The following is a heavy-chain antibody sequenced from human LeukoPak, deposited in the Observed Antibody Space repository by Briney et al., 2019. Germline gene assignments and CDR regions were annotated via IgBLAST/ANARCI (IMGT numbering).Heavy chain of an antibody. CDR2: IYTSGST. D-gene: IGHD2/OR15-2a*01. CDR1: GGSISSYY. V-gene: IGHV4-4*07. J-gene: IGHJ6*02. CDR3: ARGAFRSVYYYGMDV. Sequence: SETLSLTCTVSGGSISSYYWSWIRQPAGKGLEWIGRIYTSGSTNYNPSLKSRVTMSVDTSKNQFSLKLSSVTAADTAVYYCARGAFRSVYYYGMDVWGQGTTVTVSS.